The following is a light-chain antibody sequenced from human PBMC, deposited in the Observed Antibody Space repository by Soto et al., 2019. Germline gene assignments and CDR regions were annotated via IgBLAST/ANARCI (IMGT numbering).Light chain of an antibody. Sequence: IVMTQSPATLSVSPGERATLSCRATQSVSSYLAWYQQKPGQAPRLLIYDASKRATGIPARFSGSGSGTDFTLTISRLEPEDFAVYYCQQHGTSPITFGQGTRLEIK. CDR1: QSVSSY. V-gene: IGKV3-11*01. J-gene: IGKJ5*01. CDR2: DAS. CDR3: QQHGTSPIT.